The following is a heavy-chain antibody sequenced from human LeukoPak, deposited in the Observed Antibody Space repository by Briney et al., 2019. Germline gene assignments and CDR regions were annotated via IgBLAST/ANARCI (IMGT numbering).Heavy chain of an antibody. CDR3: ARTLIEYSVSSCYFDY. J-gene: IGHJ4*02. Sequence: GGSLRLSCAASGFTFSSYSMNWVRQAPGKGLEWVSSISSSCTYIYYADSVKGRFTISRDNAKNSLYLQMNSLRAEDTAVYYCARTLIEYSVSSCYFDYWGQGTLVTVSS. CDR2: ISSSCTYI. CDR1: GFTFSSYS. V-gene: IGHV3-21*01. D-gene: IGHD6-6*01.